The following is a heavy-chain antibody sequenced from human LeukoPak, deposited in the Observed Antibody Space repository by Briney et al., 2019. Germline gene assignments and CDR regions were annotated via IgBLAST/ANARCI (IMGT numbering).Heavy chain of an antibody. Sequence: SVKVSCKASGGTFSSYAISWVRQAPGQGLEWMGRIIPIFGTANYAQKFQGKVTITTDESTSTAYMELSSLRSEDTAVYYCARNHYYDSSGYCLLDAFDIWGQGTMVTVSS. CDR1: GGTFSSYA. CDR3: ARNHYYDSSGYCLLDAFDI. CDR2: IIPIFGTA. J-gene: IGHJ3*02. D-gene: IGHD3-22*01. V-gene: IGHV1-69*05.